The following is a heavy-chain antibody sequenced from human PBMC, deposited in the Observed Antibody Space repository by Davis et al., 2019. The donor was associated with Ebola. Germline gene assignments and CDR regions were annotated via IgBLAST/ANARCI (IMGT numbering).Heavy chain of an antibody. J-gene: IGHJ6*04. Sequence: SETLSPTCTVSGGSISSSTYYWGWTRQPPGKGLEWIGSTYYSGNTYYNPSLKSRVTMSVDTSKNQFSLQLSFVTAADTAVYYCARLLSIRYCTHGVCSHDFYFGMDVWGKGTTVTVST. D-gene: IGHD2-8*01. V-gene: IGHV4-39*01. CDR2: TYYSGNT. CDR3: ARLLSIRYCTHGVCSHDFYFGMDV. CDR1: GGSISSSTYY.